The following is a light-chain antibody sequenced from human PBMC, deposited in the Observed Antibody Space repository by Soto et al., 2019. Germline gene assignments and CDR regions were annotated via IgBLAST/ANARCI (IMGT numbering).Light chain of an antibody. CDR1: QSVGNF. CDR2: NAS. CDR3: QQYSTLPHT. V-gene: IGKV3-11*01. Sequence: EIVLAQSPATLSLSPGERATLSCRASQSVGNFLAWYQHRPGQAPRLLILNASTRATGIPPRFSGSGSGTDFTLTISRLEPEDFVVYYCQQYSTLPHTFGQGTKLEVK. J-gene: IGKJ2*01.